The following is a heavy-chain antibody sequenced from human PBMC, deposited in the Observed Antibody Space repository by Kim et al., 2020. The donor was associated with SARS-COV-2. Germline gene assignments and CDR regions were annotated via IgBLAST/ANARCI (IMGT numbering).Heavy chain of an antibody. CDR2: IYYSGST. D-gene: IGHD3-10*01. Sequence: SETLSLTCTVSGGSISSSTYYWGWLRQPPGKGLVWIGSIYYSGSTYYNPSLKSRVTMSVATSKNQFSLKLSSVTAADTAVYYCARVGTWFGDPVWFDPWGQGTLVTVSS. CDR3: ARVGTWFGDPVWFDP. CDR1: GGSISSSTYY. V-gene: IGHV4-39*07. J-gene: IGHJ5*02.